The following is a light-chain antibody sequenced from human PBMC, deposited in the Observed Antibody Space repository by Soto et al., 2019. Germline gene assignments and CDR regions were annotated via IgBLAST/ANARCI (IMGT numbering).Light chain of an antibody. Sequence: QAVVTQPPSVAGAPGQRVTISCTGGSSNIGAGYDVHWYQQLPGTAPKLLVSGNTNRPSGVPDRFSGSKSGNSASLAITGLQAEDEADYYCQSFDSSLSGWVFGGGTKLTVL. CDR3: QSFDSSLSGWV. V-gene: IGLV1-40*01. CDR2: GNT. J-gene: IGLJ3*02. CDR1: SSNIGAGYD.